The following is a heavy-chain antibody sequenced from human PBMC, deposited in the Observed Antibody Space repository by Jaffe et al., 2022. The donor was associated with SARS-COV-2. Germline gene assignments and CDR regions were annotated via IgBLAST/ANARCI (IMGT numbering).Heavy chain of an antibody. V-gene: IGHV4-61*02. CDR3: ARDGRDGYNFDWFDP. CDR2: IYTSGDT. D-gene: IGHD5-12*01. CDR1: GGSISSGSYY. Sequence: QVQLQESGPGLVKPSQTLSLTCTVFGGSISSGSYYWSWIRQPAGKGLEWIGRIYTSGDTDYSPSLKSRVTISVDTSKNQFSLRLTSVTAADTAVYYCARDGRDGYNFDWFDPWGQGTLVTVSS. J-gene: IGHJ5*02.